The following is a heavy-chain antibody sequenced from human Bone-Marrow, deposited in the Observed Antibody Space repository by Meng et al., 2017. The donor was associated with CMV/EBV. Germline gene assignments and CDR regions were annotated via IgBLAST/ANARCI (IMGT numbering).Heavy chain of an antibody. CDR2: IYYSGST. D-gene: IGHD1-26*01. J-gene: IGHJ6*02. CDR3: ARDHSGSYKIYGMDV. CDR1: GGSISSYY. V-gene: IGHV4-59*01. Sequence: SETLSLTCTVSGGSISSYYWSWIRQPPGKGLEWIGYIYYSGSTNYNPSLKSRVTISVDTSKNQFSLKLSSVTAADTAVYYCARDHSGSYKIYGMDVWGQGTTVTVSS.